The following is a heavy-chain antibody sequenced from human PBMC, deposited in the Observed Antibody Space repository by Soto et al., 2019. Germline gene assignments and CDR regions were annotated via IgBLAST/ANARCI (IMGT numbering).Heavy chain of an antibody. J-gene: IGHJ3*02. D-gene: IGHD3-22*01. CDR1: GFTFSSYA. Sequence: VGSLRLSCSASGFTFSSYAMHWVRQAPGKGLEYVSAISSNGGGTYYADSVKGRFTISRDNSKNTLYLQMSSLRAEDTAVYYCVKDLPPDYYDSSGYHDDAFDIWGQGTMVTVSS. V-gene: IGHV3-64D*06. CDR2: ISSNGGGT. CDR3: VKDLPPDYYDSSGYHDDAFDI.